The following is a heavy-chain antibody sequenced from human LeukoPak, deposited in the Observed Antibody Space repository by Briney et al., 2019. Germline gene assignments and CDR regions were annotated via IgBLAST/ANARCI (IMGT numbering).Heavy chain of an antibody. CDR3: ARDIYYYDSSGVDY. CDR2: IIPILGIA. V-gene: IGHV1-69*04. Sequence: GASVKVSCKASGGTFSSYAISWVRQAPGQGLEWMGRIIPILGIANYAQKFQGRVTMTRDTSISTAYMELSRLRSDDTAVYYCARDIYYYDSSGVDYWGQGTLVTVSS. CDR1: GGTFSSYA. J-gene: IGHJ4*02. D-gene: IGHD3-22*01.